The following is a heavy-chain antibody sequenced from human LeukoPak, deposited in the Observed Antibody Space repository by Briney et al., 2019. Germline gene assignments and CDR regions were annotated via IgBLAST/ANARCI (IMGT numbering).Heavy chain of an antibody. CDR2: INYSGST. V-gene: IGHV4-59*01. J-gene: IGHJ5*02. Sequence: SETLSLTCTVSGGSISSYYWSWIRQPPGKGLEWIGYINYSGSTNYNPSLKSRVTISVHTSKNQFSLKLSSVTAADTAVYYCARDKGDYGDYYWFDPWGQGTLVTVSS. CDR1: GGSISSYY. CDR3: ARDKGDYGDYYWFDP. D-gene: IGHD4-17*01.